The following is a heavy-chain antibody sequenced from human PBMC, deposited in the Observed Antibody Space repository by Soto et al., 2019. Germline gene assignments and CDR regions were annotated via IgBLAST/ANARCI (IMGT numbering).Heavy chain of an antibody. CDR2: ILHSGST. J-gene: IGHJ5*02. Sequence: QVKLQESGPGLVKPSGTLSLTCTVSGGSISSTNWWSWVRPSPGKGLEWIGEILHSGSTNYNPSLKSRVTISVDKSKNQFSLRLSSVTAADTAVYYCASGFDSDGLYNGGHPWGQGTLVTVSS. CDR3: ASGFDSDGLYNGGHP. V-gene: IGHV4-4*02. CDR1: GGSISSTNW. D-gene: IGHD3-10*01.